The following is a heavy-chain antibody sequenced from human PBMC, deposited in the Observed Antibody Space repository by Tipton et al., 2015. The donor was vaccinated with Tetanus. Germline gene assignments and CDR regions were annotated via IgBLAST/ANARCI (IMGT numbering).Heavy chain of an antibody. V-gene: IGHV4-39*01. J-gene: IGHJ3*02. CDR2: IYYSGST. CDR1: GGSISSSSYY. Sequence: TLSLTCTVSGGSISSSSYYWGWIRQPPGKGLEWIGSIYYSGSTYYNPSLKSRVTISVDTSKNQFSLKLSSVTAADTAVYHCARRADTAMVRGAFDIWGQGKMVTVSS. CDR3: ARRADTAMVRGAFDI. D-gene: IGHD5-18*01.